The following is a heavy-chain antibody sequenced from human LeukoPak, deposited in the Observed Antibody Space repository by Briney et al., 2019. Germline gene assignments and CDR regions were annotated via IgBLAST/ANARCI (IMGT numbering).Heavy chain of an antibody. Sequence: GGSLRLSCAASGFTFSSYEMNWVRQAPGKGVEWVSYITNSGSNIYQADSVKGRFTISRDNAKNSLYLQMNSLRAEDTAVYYCARDNPRYGDYGTIDYWGQGTLVTVSS. CDR1: GFTFSSYE. CDR3: ARDNPRYGDYGTIDY. CDR2: ITNSGSNI. V-gene: IGHV3-48*03. J-gene: IGHJ4*02. D-gene: IGHD4-17*01.